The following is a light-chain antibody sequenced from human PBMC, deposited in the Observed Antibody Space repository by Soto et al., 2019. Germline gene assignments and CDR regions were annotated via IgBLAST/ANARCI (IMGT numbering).Light chain of an antibody. J-gene: IGKJ1*01. CDR3: QQYNNYLWK. CDR1: QSVSSR. V-gene: IGKV1-5*01. Sequence: DIQMTQSPSTLSASVGDRVTITCRASQSVSSRLAWYQQKPGKAPRLLIYDAFILEIGVPSRLSGSRPGTGFNPTITSLHPNDFPTYYCQQYNNYLWKFGNGTKVDIK. CDR2: DAF.